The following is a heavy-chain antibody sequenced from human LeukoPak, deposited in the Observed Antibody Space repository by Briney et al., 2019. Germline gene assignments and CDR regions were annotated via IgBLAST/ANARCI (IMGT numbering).Heavy chain of an antibody. J-gene: IGHJ4*02. V-gene: IGHV1-46*02. CDR2: INPSDDST. CDR1: GYTFNSSY. Sequence: GASVKVSCKASGYTFNSSYMHWVRQAPGQWLEWMGIINPSDDSTRYAQKFQGRVTMTKDTSTSTAYMELRSLRSDDTAVYYCARDRDCSSTSCYRPLGYWGQGTLVTVSS. D-gene: IGHD2-2*02. CDR3: ARDRDCSSTSCYRPLGY.